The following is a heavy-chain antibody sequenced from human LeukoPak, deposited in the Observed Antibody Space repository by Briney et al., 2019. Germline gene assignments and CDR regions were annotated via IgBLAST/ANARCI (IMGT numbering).Heavy chain of an antibody. CDR2: INHSGST. J-gene: IGHJ5*02. D-gene: IGHD1-1*01. CDR3: ARELVKANWFDP. Sequence: PGGSLRLSCAASGFTFSTYAMSWIRQPPGKGLEWIGEINHSGSTNYNPSLKSRVTISVDTSKNQFSLKLSSVTAADTAVYYCARELVKANWFDPWGQGTLVTVSS. V-gene: IGHV4-34*01. CDR1: GFTFSTYA.